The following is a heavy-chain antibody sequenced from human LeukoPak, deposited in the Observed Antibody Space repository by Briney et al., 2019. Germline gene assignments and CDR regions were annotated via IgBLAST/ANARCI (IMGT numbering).Heavy chain of an antibody. V-gene: IGHV3-11*01. Sequence: PGGSLRLSCAASGFSFNDYYMSWIRQAPGKGLEWLSYINIGGTNTHYADSVKGRFTISRDNAKKSLYLEMNNLRAEDTAVYYCATDGAGFDTWGQGVLVTVSS. CDR1: GFSFNDYY. J-gene: IGHJ5*02. CDR2: INIGGTNT. CDR3: ATDGAGFDT.